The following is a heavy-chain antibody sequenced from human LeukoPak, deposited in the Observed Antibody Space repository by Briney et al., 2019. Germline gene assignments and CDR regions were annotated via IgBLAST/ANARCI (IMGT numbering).Heavy chain of an antibody. CDR1: GYTFTSYD. CDR2: MNPNSGNT. Sequence: ASVKVSCKASGYTFTSYDINWVRQATGQGLEWMGWMNPNSGNTGYAQKFQGRVTMTRNTSISTAYMELSSLRSEGTAVYYCARGYSLPSGMDVWGQGTTVTVSS. J-gene: IGHJ6*02. V-gene: IGHV1-8*01. CDR3: ARGYSLPSGMDV. D-gene: IGHD2-21*01.